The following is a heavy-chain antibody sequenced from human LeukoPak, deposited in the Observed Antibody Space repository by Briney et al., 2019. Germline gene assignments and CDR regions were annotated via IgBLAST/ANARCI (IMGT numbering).Heavy chain of an antibody. V-gene: IGHV1-46*01. J-gene: IGHJ6*03. D-gene: IGHD3-10*01. CDR1: GDTFTNYY. CDR3: ARIDPSGGYYMDV. CDR2: IIPSGGST. Sequence: ASVKVSCKASGDTFTNYYIHWVRQAPGQGLEWMGMIIPSGGSTSYAQRFQGRVTMTRDLSTSTVYMELNSLRSEDTAVYYCARIDPSGGYYMDVWGKGTTVTVSS.